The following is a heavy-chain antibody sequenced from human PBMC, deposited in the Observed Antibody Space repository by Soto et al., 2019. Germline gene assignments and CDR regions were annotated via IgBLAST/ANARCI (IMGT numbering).Heavy chain of an antibody. Sequence: PGGSLRLSCAASGFTFSIYAMSWVRQAPGKGLEWVSGISGSGGSTYYADSVKGRFTISRDNSKNTLYLQMNSLRAEDTAVYYCAQLVSSPGWIYSWGQGTLVTVSS. D-gene: IGHD2-2*03. CDR1: GFTFSIYA. J-gene: IGHJ4*02. CDR3: AQLVSSPGWIYS. CDR2: ISGSGGST. V-gene: IGHV3-23*01.